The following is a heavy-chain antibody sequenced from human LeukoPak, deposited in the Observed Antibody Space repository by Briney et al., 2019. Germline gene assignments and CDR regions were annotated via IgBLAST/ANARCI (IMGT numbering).Heavy chain of an antibody. V-gene: IGHV4-34*09. CDR3: ARFDPRAYYYDSSGYPQEPKIDY. CDR2: INHSGST. D-gene: IGHD3-22*01. CDR1: GGSFSGYY. J-gene: IGHJ4*02. Sequence: PSETLSLTCAVYGGSFSGYYWSWIRQPPGKGLEWIGEINHSGSTNYNPSLKSRVTISVDTSKNQFSLKLSSVTAADTAVYYCARFDPRAYYYDSSGYPQEPKIDYWGQGTLVTVSS.